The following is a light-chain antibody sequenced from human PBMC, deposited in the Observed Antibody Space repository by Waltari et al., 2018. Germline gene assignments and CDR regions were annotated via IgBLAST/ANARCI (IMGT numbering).Light chain of an antibody. CDR2: RAS. V-gene: IGKV1-5*03. CDR3: QQYNGYPYT. J-gene: IGKJ2*01. Sequence: DIQMTQSPSALSASVGDRVTITCRASQSVSSWLAWYQQNPGKAPKLLIYRASNLETGVPSRFSGSGSGTEFTLTIRSLQPDDFATYYCQQYNGYPYTFGLGTKLEIK. CDR1: QSVSSW.